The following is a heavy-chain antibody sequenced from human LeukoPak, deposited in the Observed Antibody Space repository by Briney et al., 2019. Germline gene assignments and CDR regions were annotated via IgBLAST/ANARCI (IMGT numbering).Heavy chain of an antibody. Sequence: ASVKVSCKVSGYTLTELSMHWVRQAPGKGLEWTGGFDPEDGETIYAQKFQGRVTMTEDTSTDTAYMELSSLRSEDTAVYYCATDWGSYGSGSYYPRWGQGTLVTVSS. CDR1: GYTLTELS. CDR3: ATDWGSYGSGSYYPR. V-gene: IGHV1-24*01. CDR2: FDPEDGET. J-gene: IGHJ4*02. D-gene: IGHD3-10*01.